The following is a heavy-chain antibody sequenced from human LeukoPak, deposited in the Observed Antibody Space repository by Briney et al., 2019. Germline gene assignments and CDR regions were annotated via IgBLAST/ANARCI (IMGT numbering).Heavy chain of an antibody. J-gene: IGHJ4*02. Sequence: GRSLRLSCAASGFTFSSYWMHWVRQVPGKGLVWVSRINSDGSSANYADPVRGRFTISRDNAKNTLFLQRNSLRAEDTAVYYCVRTLAYYYDSGGFDYWGQGTLVTVSS. V-gene: IGHV3-74*01. CDR3: VRTLAYYYDSGGFDY. CDR2: INSDGSSA. CDR1: GFTFSSYW. D-gene: IGHD3-22*01.